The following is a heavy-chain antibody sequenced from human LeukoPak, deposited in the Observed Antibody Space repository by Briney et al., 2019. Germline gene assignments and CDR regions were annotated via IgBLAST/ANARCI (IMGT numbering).Heavy chain of an antibody. V-gene: IGHV4-38-2*02. Sequence: SETLSLTCAVSGYSISSGYYWGWIRQPPGKGLEWIGSIYHSGSTYYNPSLKSRVTISVDTSKNQFSLKLSSVIAADTAVYYCARDSEDELLWFGAYGMDVWGKGTTVTVSS. D-gene: IGHD3-10*01. CDR3: ARDSEDELLWFGAYGMDV. J-gene: IGHJ6*04. CDR1: GYSISSGYY. CDR2: IYHSGST.